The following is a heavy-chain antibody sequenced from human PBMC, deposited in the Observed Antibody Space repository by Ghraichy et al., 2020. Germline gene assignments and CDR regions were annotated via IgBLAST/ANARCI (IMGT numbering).Heavy chain of an antibody. CDR2: INHSETT. D-gene: IGHD3-16*01. CDR3: ARGLEGWGGFDP. CDR1: GGSLSGSY. J-gene: IGHJ5*02. Sequence: SETLSLTCAVYGGSLSGSYWSWIRQPPGKGLEWIGEINHSETTKYNPSLKSRVTILIDTSKNQFSLKLSSVTAADTAVYYCARGLEGWGGFDPWGQVTLVTVSS. V-gene: IGHV4-34*01.